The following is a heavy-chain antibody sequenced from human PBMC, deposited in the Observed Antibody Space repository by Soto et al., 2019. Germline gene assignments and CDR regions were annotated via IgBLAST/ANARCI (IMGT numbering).Heavy chain of an antibody. CDR1: GYTFTSYG. Sequence: GAAVKVSCKASGYTFTSYGISWVRQAPGQGXEWMGWISAYNGNTNYAQKLQGRVTMTTDTSTSTAYMELRSLRSDDTAVYYCARDGENLVVGGADSDYYGMEVWAEGTTVIFSA. CDR2: ISAYNGNT. J-gene: IGHJ6*01. V-gene: IGHV1-18*04. D-gene: IGHD2-15*01. CDR3: ARDGENLVVGGADSDYYGMEV.